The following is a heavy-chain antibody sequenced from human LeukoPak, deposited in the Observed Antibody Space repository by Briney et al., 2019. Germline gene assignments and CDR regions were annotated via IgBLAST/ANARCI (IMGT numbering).Heavy chain of an antibody. V-gene: IGHV4-38-2*02. Sequence: PSETLSLTCSVSDYPIRSGYFWGWIRQPPGKGLEWIATISHSGSTYFNPSLKSRVIVSIDASKNQFSLNLTSVTAADTAVYFCAREHCAGGYCYFLDYWGQGTLVTVSS. J-gene: IGHJ4*02. CDR2: ISHSGST. CDR1: DYPIRSGYF. D-gene: IGHD2/OR15-2a*01. CDR3: AREHCAGGYCYFLDY.